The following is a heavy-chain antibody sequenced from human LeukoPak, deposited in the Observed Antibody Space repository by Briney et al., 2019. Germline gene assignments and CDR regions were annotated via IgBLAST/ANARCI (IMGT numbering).Heavy chain of an antibody. V-gene: IGHV3-66*01. CDR3: AKEYGGNGGPWDY. J-gene: IGHJ4*02. Sequence: GGSLRLSCAASGFTVSSNYMSWVRQAPGKGLEWVSVIYSGGSTYYADSVKGRFTISRDNSKNTLYLQMNSLRAEDTAVYYCAKEYGGNGGPWDYWGQGTLVTVSS. CDR1: GFTVSSNY. CDR2: IYSGGST. D-gene: IGHD4-23*01.